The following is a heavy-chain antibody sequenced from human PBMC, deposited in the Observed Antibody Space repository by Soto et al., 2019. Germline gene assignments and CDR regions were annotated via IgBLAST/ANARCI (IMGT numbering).Heavy chain of an antibody. CDR3: ARLSGWYRKLDY. V-gene: IGHV4-39*01. Sequence: SETLSLTCTVSGGSISSSSYYWGWIRQPPGKGLEWIGSIYYSGSTYYNPSLKSRVTISVDTSKNQFSLKLSSVTAADTAVYYCARLSGWYRKLDYWGQGTLVTVSS. D-gene: IGHD6-19*01. CDR2: IYYSGST. J-gene: IGHJ4*02. CDR1: GGSISSSSYY.